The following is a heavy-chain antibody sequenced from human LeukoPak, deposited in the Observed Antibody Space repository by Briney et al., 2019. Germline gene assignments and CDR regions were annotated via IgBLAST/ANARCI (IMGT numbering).Heavy chain of an antibody. Sequence: ASVKVSCKASGYTFTNYAMHWVRQAPGQRLEWMGWINVGNGNTKYSQKFQGRVTITRDTSASTAYMELSSLGSEDTAVYYCAREGRSVTMVREVPTNYYYYGMDVWGKGTTVTVSS. CDR3: AREGRSVTMVREVPTNYYYYGMDV. CDR2: INVGNGNT. J-gene: IGHJ6*04. CDR1: GYTFTNYA. D-gene: IGHD3-10*01. V-gene: IGHV1-3*01.